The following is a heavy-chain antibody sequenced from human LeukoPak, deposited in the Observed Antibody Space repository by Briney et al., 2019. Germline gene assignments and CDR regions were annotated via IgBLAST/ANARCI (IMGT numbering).Heavy chain of an antibody. Sequence: ASVKVSCKASGYTFTSYDINWVRQATGQGLEWMGGMNPNSGNTGYAQKFQGRDTMTRNTSISTAYMELSSLRSEDTAVYYCARGRGSGWYAGWFDLWGQGTLVTVSS. CDR1: GYTFTSYD. D-gene: IGHD6-19*01. V-gene: IGHV1-8*01. J-gene: IGHJ5*02. CDR2: MNPNSGNT. CDR3: ARGRGSGWYAGWFDL.